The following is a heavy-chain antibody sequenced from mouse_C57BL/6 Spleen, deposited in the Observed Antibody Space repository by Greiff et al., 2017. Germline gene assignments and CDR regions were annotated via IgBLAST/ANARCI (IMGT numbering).Heavy chain of an antibody. CDR3: ARRDTTVVAGDYYAMDY. V-gene: IGHV5-6*01. D-gene: IGHD1-1*01. CDR2: ISSGGSYT. CDR1: GFTFSSYG. Sequence: EVQRVESGGDLVKPGGSLKLSCAASGFTFSSYGMSWVRQTPDKRLEWVATISSGGSYTYYPDSVKGRFTISRDNAKNTLYLQMSSLKSEDTAMYYCARRDTTVVAGDYYAMDYWGQGTSVTVSS. J-gene: IGHJ4*01.